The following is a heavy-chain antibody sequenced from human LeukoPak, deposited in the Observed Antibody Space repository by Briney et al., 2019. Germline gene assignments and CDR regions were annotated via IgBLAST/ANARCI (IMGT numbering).Heavy chain of an antibody. CDR3: ASTKWFDDSSGYYWTFDY. V-gene: IGHV1-69*13. J-gene: IGHJ4*02. CDR1: GGTFSSYA. D-gene: IGHD3-22*01. CDR2: IIPIFGTA. Sequence: SVKVSCKASGGTFSSYAISWVRQAPGQGLEWMGGIIPIFGTANYAQKFRGRVTITADESTSTAYMELSSLRSEDTAVYYCASTKWFDDSSGYYWTFDYWGQGTLVTVSS.